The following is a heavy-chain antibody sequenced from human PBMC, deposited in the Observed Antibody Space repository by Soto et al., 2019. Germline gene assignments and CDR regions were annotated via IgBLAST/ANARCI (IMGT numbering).Heavy chain of an antibody. CDR1: GDSVSSNSVA. J-gene: IGHJ5*02. CDR3: ATTTYYNFWSGYYIRNWFDP. CDR2: TYYRSKWYN. D-gene: IGHD3-3*01. Sequence: SQTLSLTCVISGDSVSSNSVAWNWIRQSPSRGLEWLGRTYYRSKWYNDYAVSVKSRITINPDTSKNQFSLQLNSVTPEDTAVYYCATTTYYNFWSGYYIRNWFDPWGQGTLVTVSS. V-gene: IGHV6-1*01.